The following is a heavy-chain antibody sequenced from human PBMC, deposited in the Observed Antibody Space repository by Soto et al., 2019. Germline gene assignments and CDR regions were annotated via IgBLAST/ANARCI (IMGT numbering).Heavy chain of an antibody. CDR1: GYSFAGYW. D-gene: IGHD3-22*01. CDR2: IDPSDSQT. Sequence: GESLKISCKGSGYSFAGYWITWVRQKPGKGFEWMGRIDPSDSQTYYSPSFRGHVTISATKSITTVFLQWGSLRASDTAMYYCARQIYDSDTGPNFQYYFDSWGQGTPVTVSS. CDR3: ARQIYDSDTGPNFQYYFDS. V-gene: IGHV5-10-1*01. J-gene: IGHJ4*02.